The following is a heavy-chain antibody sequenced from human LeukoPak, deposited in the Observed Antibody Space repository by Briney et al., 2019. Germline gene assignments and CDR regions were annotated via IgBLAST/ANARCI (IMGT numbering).Heavy chain of an antibody. CDR2: IYDSAST. CDR3: ARSGSYYNWYFAL. J-gene: IGHJ2*01. CDR1: GGSISSSSYY. Sequence: PPETLSLTCSVSGGSISSSSYYWGWIRQPPGKGLEWIGSIYDSASTYYNPSLKSRVTMSVDTSKNQFSLKLSSVTAADTAVYYCARSGSYYNWYFALWGRGTLVTVSS. D-gene: IGHD1-26*01. V-gene: IGHV4-39*01.